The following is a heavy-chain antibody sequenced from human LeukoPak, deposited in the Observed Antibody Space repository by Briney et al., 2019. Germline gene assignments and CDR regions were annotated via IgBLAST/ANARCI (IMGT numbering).Heavy chain of an antibody. CDR1: DYSITSDYY. Sequence: SETLSLTCAVSDYSITSDYYWGWIRQPPGKGLEWIGSISHSGSTYYNPSLKSRVTISVDTSKNQFSLKLTSVTAADTAVYYCAREGSTSGTNWFDPWGQGTLVTVSS. D-gene: IGHD3-10*01. CDR3: AREGSTSGTNWFDP. J-gene: IGHJ5*02. CDR2: ISHSGST. V-gene: IGHV4-38-2*02.